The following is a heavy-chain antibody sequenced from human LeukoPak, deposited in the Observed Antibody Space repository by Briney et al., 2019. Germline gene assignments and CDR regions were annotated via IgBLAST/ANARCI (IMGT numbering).Heavy chain of an antibody. CDR2: INTDGTVT. D-gene: IGHD6-19*01. V-gene: IGHV3-74*01. CDR1: GFTFSKYW. Sequence: GGPLTLSCAASGFTFSKYWMLGVRQAPGKGLEGFSRINTDGTVTTYADSVKGRFTVSRDSADNPMFLQMNSVRDEDTAVYYCATKQWLAPPPDSWGQGTPVTVST. CDR3: ATKQWLAPPPDS. J-gene: IGHJ4*02.